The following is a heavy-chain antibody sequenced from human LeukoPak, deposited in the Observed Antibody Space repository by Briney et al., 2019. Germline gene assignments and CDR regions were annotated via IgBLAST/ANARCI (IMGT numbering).Heavy chain of an antibody. D-gene: IGHD3-22*01. CDR2: ISGSGGST. CDR1: GFTFSSYG. J-gene: IGHJ4*02. Sequence: GGSLRLSCAASGFTFSSYGMHWVRQAPGKGLEWVSAISGSGGSTYYADSVKGRFTTSRDNSKNTLYLQMNSLRAEGTAVYYCAKADYYDSSGYYFGYWGQGTLVTVSS. CDR3: AKADYYDSSGYYFGY. V-gene: IGHV3-23*01.